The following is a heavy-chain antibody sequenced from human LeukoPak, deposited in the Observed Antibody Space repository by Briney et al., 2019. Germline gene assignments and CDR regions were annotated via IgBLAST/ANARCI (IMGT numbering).Heavy chain of an antibody. J-gene: IGHJ5*02. CDR1: GFTFDDYA. Sequence: GGSLRLYCAASGFTFDDYAMHWVRQAPGKGLEWVSGISWNSGSIGYADSVKGRFTISRDNAKNSLYLQMNSLRAEDTALYYCAKGSYGDYVGNWFDPWGQGTLVTVSS. CDR3: AKGSYGDYVGNWFDP. CDR2: ISWNSGSI. D-gene: IGHD4-17*01. V-gene: IGHV3-9*01.